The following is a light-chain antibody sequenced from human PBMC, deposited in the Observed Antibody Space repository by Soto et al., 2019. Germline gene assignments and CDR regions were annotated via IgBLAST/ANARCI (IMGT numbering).Light chain of an antibody. CDR1: SSNIGSNY. V-gene: IGLV1-47*01. Sequence: QSVLTQPPSASGTPGQRVTISCSGSSSNIGSNYVYWYQQLPGTAPKLLIYRDNQRPSGVPDRFSGSKSGTSASLANSGLRSEDEADYYCAAWDDSLSGWVFGGGTQLTVL. J-gene: IGLJ3*02. CDR2: RDN. CDR3: AAWDDSLSGWV.